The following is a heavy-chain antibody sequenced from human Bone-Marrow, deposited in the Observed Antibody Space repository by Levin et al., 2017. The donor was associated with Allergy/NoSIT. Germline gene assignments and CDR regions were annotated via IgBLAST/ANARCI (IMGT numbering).Heavy chain of an antibody. Sequence: GESLKISCKVSGFTFSGFEMEWVRQAPGKGLEWVAFIDNSGTTTFYADSVKGRFTVSRDNAKKSLYLQMTSLRADDTAIYYCAREGYSDLFYYGVDVWGQGTTVTVSS. V-gene: IGHV3-48*03. CDR2: IDNSGTTT. CDR3: AREGYSDLFYYGVDV. J-gene: IGHJ6*02. D-gene: IGHD5-18*01. CDR1: GFTFSGFE.